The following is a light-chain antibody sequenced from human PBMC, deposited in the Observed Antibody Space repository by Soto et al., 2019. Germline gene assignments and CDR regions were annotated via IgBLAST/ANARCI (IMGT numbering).Light chain of an antibody. CDR3: SSYSSSSTLFV. J-gene: IGLJ1*01. Sequence: QSALTHPASVSWSPGQAITISCSGTSSDVGAFNYVSWYQQHPGKAPKLMIYDVSNRPSGVSNRFSGSKSGNTASLTISGLQAEDEADYFCSSYSSSSTLFVFGTGTKVTVL. CDR2: DVS. V-gene: IGLV2-14*03. CDR1: SSDVGAFNY.